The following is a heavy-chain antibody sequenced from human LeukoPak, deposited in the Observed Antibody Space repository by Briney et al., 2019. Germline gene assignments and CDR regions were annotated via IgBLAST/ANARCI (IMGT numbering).Heavy chain of an antibody. J-gene: IGHJ5*02. CDR2: ISGSGGST. CDR3: AKTAYYDFWSGNGNWFDP. D-gene: IGHD3-3*01. V-gene: IGHV3-23*01. Sequence: GGSLRLSCAASGFTFSSYAMSWVRQAPGKGLEWVSGISGSGGSTYYADSVKGRFTISRDNSKNTLYLQMNSLRADDTAAYYCAKTAYYDFWSGNGNWFDPWGQGTLVTVSS. CDR1: GFTFSSYA.